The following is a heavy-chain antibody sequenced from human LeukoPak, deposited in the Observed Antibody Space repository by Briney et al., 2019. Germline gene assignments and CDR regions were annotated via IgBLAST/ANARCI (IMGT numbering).Heavy chain of an antibody. CDR2: IIPIFGTA. CDR1: GGTFSSYA. D-gene: IGHD3-16*02. V-gene: IGHV1-69*13. J-gene: IGHJ4*02. CDR3: ARPLRLGELSLDY. Sequence: GASVKVSCKASGGTFSSYAISWVRQAPGQGLEWMGGIIPIFGTANYAQKFQGGVTITADESTSTAYMELSSLRSEDTAVYYCARPLRLGELSLDYWGQGTLVTVSS.